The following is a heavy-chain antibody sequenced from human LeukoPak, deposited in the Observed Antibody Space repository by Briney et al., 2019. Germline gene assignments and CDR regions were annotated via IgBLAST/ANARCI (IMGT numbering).Heavy chain of an antibody. D-gene: IGHD6-13*01. J-gene: IGHJ4*02. Sequence: ASVKVSCKASGYTFTSYGISWVRQAPGQGLEWMGWISAYNGNTNYAQKLQGRVTMTTDTSTSTAYMELRSLRSDDTAVYYCARDRAAAGHECRFDYWGQGTLVTVSS. CDR3: ARDRAAAGHECRFDY. CDR2: ISAYNGNT. CDR1: GYTFTSYG. V-gene: IGHV1-18*01.